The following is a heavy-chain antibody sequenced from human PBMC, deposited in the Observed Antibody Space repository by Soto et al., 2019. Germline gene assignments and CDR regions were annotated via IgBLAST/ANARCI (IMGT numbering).Heavy chain of an antibody. CDR2: ISYDGSNK. D-gene: IGHD2-21*02. CDR1: GFTFSSYG. J-gene: IGHJ6*02. CDR3: AKGLSVVVTARGLYSGMDV. V-gene: IGHV3-30*18. Sequence: QVQLVESGGGVVQPGRSLRLSCAASGFTFSSYGMHWVRQAPGKGLEWVAVISYDGSNKYYADSVKGRFTISRDNSKNTLYLQMNSLRAEDTAVYYCAKGLSVVVTARGLYSGMDVWGQGTTVSVSS.